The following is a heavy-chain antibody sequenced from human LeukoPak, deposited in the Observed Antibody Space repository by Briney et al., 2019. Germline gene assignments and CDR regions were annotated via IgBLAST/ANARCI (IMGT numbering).Heavy chain of an antibody. D-gene: IGHD1-26*01. CDR3: ARDVVGSLDY. CDR2: IKGDESAR. J-gene: IGHJ4*02. Sequence: GGSLRLSCVASGFTSSAFCMSWVRRPPGKGLEWVANIKGDESARHQADSVKGRFTISRDNAQNSVYLQMRSLRGEDTAVYYCARDVVGSLDYWGRGTLVTVSS. V-gene: IGHV3-7*01. CDR1: GFTSSAFC.